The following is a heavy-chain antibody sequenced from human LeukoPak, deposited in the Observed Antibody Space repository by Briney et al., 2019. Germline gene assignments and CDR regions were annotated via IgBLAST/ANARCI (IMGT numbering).Heavy chain of an antibody. Sequence: SETLSLTCAVYGGSFSGYYWSWIRQPPGKGLEWNGEINHSGSTNYNPSLKSRVTISVDTSKNQFSLKLSSVTAADTAVYYCARQEIVVVDWGQGTLVTVSS. V-gene: IGHV4-34*01. CDR3: ARQEIVVVD. J-gene: IGHJ4*02. CDR2: INHSGST. CDR1: GGSFSGYY. D-gene: IGHD3-22*01.